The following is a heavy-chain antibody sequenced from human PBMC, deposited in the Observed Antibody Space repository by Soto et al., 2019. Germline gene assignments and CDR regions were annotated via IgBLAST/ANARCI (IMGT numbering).Heavy chain of an antibody. CDR1: GGTFSSYA. V-gene: IGHV1-69*01. Sequence: QVQLVQSGAEVEKPGSSVKVSCKAPGGTFSSYAISWVRQAPGQGLEWMGGISPIFGTAKYAQKFQGRVTITADESTSTGYMELSSLRSEDTAVYYCARTQGGSSSLDIYYYYYYGMDAWGQGTTVTVSS. D-gene: IGHD2-15*01. J-gene: IGHJ6*02. CDR3: ARTQGGSSSLDIYYYYYYGMDA. CDR2: ISPIFGTA.